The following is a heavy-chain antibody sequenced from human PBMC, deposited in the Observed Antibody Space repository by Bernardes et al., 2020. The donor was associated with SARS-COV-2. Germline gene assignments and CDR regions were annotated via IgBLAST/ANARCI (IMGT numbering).Heavy chain of an antibody. D-gene: IGHD5-12*01. V-gene: IGHV4-34*01. J-gene: IGHJ4*02. Sequence: SETLSLTCDVYGGSFSGYYWSWIRQSPGKGLEWIGEINQSGSTTYNPSLKSRVAISIDRSKNQFSLRVTSMTAADTAVYYCARGDRGGYNTYFDYWGQGTLVTVSS. CDR2: INQSGST. CDR3: ARGDRGGYNTYFDY. CDR1: GGSFSGYY.